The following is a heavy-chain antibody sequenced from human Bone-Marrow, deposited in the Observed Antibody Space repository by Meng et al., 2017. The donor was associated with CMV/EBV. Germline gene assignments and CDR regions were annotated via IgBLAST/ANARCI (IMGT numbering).Heavy chain of an antibody. D-gene: IGHD5-18*01. CDR1: GYTFTSYD. J-gene: IGHJ5*02. V-gene: IGHV1-18*01. Sequence: VKVSCKASGYTFTSYDINWVRQAPGQGLEWMGWISAYNGNTNYAQKLQGRVTMTTDTSTSTAYMELRSLRSDDTAVYYCATTDSYGYWFDPWGQGTLVTASS. CDR2: ISAYNGNT. CDR3: ATTDSYGYWFDP.